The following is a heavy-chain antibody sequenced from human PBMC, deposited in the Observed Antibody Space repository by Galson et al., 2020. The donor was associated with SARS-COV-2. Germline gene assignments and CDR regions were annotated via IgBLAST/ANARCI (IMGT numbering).Heavy chain of an antibody. V-gene: IGHV2-5*02. CDR1: GFSLSTSGVG. CDR2: IYWDDDK. D-gene: IGHD3-10*01. Sequence: SGPTLVNPTQTLTMNSNFSGFSLSTSGVGVGWIRPPPGKALEWLALIYWDDDKRYSPSLKSRLTITKDTSKNQVVLTMTNMDPVDTATYYGAHRRGFGERSAFDPWGQGTLVTVSS. CDR3: AHRRGFGERSAFDP. J-gene: IGHJ5*02.